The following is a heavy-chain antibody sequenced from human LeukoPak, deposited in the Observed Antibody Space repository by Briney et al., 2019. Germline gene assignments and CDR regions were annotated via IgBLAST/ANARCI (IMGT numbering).Heavy chain of an antibody. CDR2: NNPNSGGT. V-gene: IGHV1-2*02. J-gene: IGHJ4*02. Sequence: ASVKVSCKASGYTFIGYYMHWVRQAPGQGLEWMGWNNPNSGGTNYAQKFQGRVTMTRDTSISTAYMELSRLRSDDTAVYYCARDLGITIFGVAEDYWGQGTLVTVSS. CDR3: ARDLGITIFGVAEDY. D-gene: IGHD3-3*01. CDR1: GYTFIGYY.